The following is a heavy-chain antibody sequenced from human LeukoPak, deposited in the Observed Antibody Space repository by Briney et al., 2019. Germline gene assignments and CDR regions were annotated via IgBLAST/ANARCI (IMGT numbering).Heavy chain of an antibody. D-gene: IGHD3-9*01. Sequence: SGVSETLSCTASGFTLCDQDVRWPRQAPGRGRVGLSYIKNKEYGGRAEYAASVKGRFTISRDDSKTIAYLQMNSLKAEDTAVYYCTREKRYFDWFQADYWGQGTLVTVSS. V-gene: IGHV3-49*03. J-gene: IGHJ4*02. CDR1: GFTLCDQD. CDR3: TREKRYFDWFQADY. CDR2: IKNKEYGGRA.